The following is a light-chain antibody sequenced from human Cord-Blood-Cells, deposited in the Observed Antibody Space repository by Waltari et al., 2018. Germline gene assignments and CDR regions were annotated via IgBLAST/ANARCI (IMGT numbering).Light chain of an antibody. J-gene: IGKJ1*01. Sequence: EIVMTQSPATLSVSPGERATLSCRASQSVSSNLAWYQQKPGQAPRLLIYGASTRATVIPAMFSGSGSGTEFTLTISRLQSEDFAVYYGQQYNNWPPWTFGQGTKVEIK. V-gene: IGKV3-15*01. CDR3: QQYNNWPPWT. CDR1: QSVSSN. CDR2: GAS.